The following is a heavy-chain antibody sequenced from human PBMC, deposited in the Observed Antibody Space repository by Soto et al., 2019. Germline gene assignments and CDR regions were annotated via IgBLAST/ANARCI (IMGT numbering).Heavy chain of an antibody. CDR2: ISAYNYNT. CDR3: ARLTGEFRIVLDY. Sequence: GASVKVSCKASGYTFHNYGVSWVRQAPGQGLEWMGRISAYNYNTHYAQNFEGRVTMTTDTSTSTAYMYLRSLRSDDSAIYYCARLTGEFRIVLDYWGQGTQVTVYS. D-gene: IGHD3-16*01. CDR1: GYTFHNYG. V-gene: IGHV1-18*01. J-gene: IGHJ4*02.